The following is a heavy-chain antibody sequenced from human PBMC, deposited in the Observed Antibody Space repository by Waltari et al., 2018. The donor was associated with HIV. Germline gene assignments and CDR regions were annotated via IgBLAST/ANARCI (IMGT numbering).Heavy chain of an antibody. CDR2: TGHSGIT. D-gene: IGHD3-16*02. J-gene: IGHJ4*02. V-gene: IGHV4-34*01. Sequence: QVQLQQWGAGLLKPSETLSLTCAVYGGSFSGYSWSWIRQCSGQGLEWIGQTGHSGITSYNPSLESRVTISVDTSKNQFSLKVNAVTAADSAIYYCARGLSMITLGGVIAPFDTWGRGTQVTVSS. CDR3: ARGLSMITLGGVIAPFDT. CDR1: GGSFSGYS.